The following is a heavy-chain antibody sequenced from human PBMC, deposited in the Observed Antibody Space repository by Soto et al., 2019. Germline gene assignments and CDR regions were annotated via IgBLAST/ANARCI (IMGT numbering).Heavy chain of an antibody. V-gene: IGHV4-39*01. D-gene: IGHD2-2*01. CDR2: IYYSGST. J-gene: IGHJ6*03. CDR1: GSFISTGIYY. CDR3: ASEIVVVPAAIGLGYMDV. Sequence: SQALFVSSTFSGSFISTGIYYWGWIRQPPGKGLGWIGGIYYSGSTYYNPSLKSRVTISVDTSKNQFSLKLSSVTAADTAVYYCASEIVVVPAAIGLGYMDVWGKGTTVTVSS.